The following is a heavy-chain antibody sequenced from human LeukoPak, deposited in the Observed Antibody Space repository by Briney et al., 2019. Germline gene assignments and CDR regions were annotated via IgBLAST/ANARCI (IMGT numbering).Heavy chain of an antibody. CDR2: ISGSGGST. Sequence: GGSLRLSCAASGFTFSSYSMSWVRQAPGKGLEWVSAISGSGGSTYYADSVKGRFTISRDNSKNTLYLQMNSLRAEDTAVYYCAKLSDSSGYYLFGYWGQGTLVTVSS. CDR1: GFTFSSYS. V-gene: IGHV3-23*01. D-gene: IGHD3-22*01. J-gene: IGHJ4*02. CDR3: AKLSDSSGYYLFGY.